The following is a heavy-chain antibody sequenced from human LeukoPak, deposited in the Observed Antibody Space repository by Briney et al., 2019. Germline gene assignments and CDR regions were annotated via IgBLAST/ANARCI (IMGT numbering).Heavy chain of an antibody. CDR2: IIPIFGTA. CDR3: ARGGRGRDYYYYYGMDV. D-gene: IGHD2-15*01. CDR1: GYTFTGYY. Sequence: SVKVSCKASGYTFTGYYMHWVRQAPGQGLEWMGGIIPIFGTANYAQKFQGRVTITADESTSTAYMELSSLRSEDTAVYYCARGGRGRDYYYYYGMDVWGQGTTVTVSS. V-gene: IGHV1-69*13. J-gene: IGHJ6*02.